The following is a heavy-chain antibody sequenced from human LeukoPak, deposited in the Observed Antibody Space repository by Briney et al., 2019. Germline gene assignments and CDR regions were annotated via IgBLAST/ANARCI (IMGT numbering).Heavy chain of an antibody. J-gene: IGHJ5*02. CDR3: ARLRFLEWLFPWFDP. V-gene: IGHV4-59*08. D-gene: IGHD3-3*01. CDR1: GGSISSYY. Sequence: SETLSLTCTVSGGSISSYYWSWIRQPPGKGLEWIGYIHYTGTTRYNPSLKSRITMSVDTPKNQFSLKLSSVTATDTAVYYCARLRFLEWLFPWFDPWGQGTLVTVSS. CDR2: IHYTGTT.